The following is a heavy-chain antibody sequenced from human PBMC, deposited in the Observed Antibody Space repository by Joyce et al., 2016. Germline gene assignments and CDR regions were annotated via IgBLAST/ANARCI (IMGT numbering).Heavy chain of an antibody. Sequence: QVQLQESGPGLVKPSGTLSLTCVVSGASFSNSNWWSWVHQPPGKGLEWIGEVFHIGTTNYNPSLKSRVIISIDKSRNQFSLNLSSVTAADTAVYYCARRSPHNWFDPWGQGILVTVSS. CDR2: VFHIGTT. V-gene: IGHV4-4*02. D-gene: IGHD1-26*01. J-gene: IGHJ5*02. CDR1: GASFSNSNW. CDR3: ARRSPHNWFDP.